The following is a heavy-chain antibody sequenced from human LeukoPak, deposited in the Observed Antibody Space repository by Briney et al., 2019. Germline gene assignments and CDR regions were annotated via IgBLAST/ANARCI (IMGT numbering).Heavy chain of an antibody. J-gene: IGHJ4*02. CDR3: TTDGVGIEGATFDY. D-gene: IGHD1-26*01. V-gene: IGHV3-15*01. CDR2: IKAKAHGGTT. CDR1: GFTFSNAW. Sequence: GGSRRLSCAASGFTFSNAWMAWVRQAPGKGLEWVGRIKAKAHGGTTDYAAPVKGRFTISRDDSKNTLYLQMNSLKTEDTAVYYCTTDGVGIEGATFDYWGQGTLVTVSS.